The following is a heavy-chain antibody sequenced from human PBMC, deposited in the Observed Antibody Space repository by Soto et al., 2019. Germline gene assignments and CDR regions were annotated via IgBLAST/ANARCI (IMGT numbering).Heavy chain of an antibody. CDR3: ARDTPGGYSSSWYNNWFDP. V-gene: IGHV1-69*01. CDR2: SIPIFGTA. D-gene: IGHD6-13*01. Sequence: QVQLVQSGAEVKKPGSSVKVSCKASGGTFSSYAISWVRQAPGQGLEWMGGSIPIFGTANYAQKFQGRVTITADESTSTAYMELSSLRSEDTAVYYCARDTPGGYSSSWYNNWFDPWGQGTLVTVSS. CDR1: GGTFSSYA. J-gene: IGHJ5*02.